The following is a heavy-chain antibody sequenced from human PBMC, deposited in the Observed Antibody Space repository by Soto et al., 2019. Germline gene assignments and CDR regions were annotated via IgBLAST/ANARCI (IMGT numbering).Heavy chain of an antibody. CDR3: ARSAVDYSNRYYYYYYGMDV. Sequence: GESLKISCKGSGYSFTSYWIGWVRQMPGKGLEWMGIIYPGDSDTRYSPSFQGQVTISADKSISTAYLQWSSLKASDTAMYYCARSAVDYSNRYYYYYYGMDVWGQGTTVTVSS. CDR2: IYPGDSDT. D-gene: IGHD4-4*01. V-gene: IGHV5-51*01. CDR1: GYSFTSYW. J-gene: IGHJ6*02.